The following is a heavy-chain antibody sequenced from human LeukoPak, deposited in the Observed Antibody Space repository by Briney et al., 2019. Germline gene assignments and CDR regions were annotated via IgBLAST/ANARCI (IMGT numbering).Heavy chain of an antibody. J-gene: IGHJ4*02. CDR1: GFTFNSYG. V-gene: IGHV3-33*06. Sequence: GGSLRLSCAASGFTFNSYGMHWVRQAPGKGLEWVAVIWYDGSNKYYADSVKGRFTISRDNSKNTLYLQMNSLRAEDTAVYYCPKGHHYYDSSGYHYFDYWGQGTLVTVSS. CDR2: IWYDGSNK. D-gene: IGHD3-22*01. CDR3: PKGHHYYDSSGYHYFDY.